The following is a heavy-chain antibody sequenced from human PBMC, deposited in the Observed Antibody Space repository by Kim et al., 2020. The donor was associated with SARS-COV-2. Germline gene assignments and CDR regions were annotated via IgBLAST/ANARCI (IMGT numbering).Heavy chain of an antibody. CDR1: GGSFSGYY. J-gene: IGHJ4*02. V-gene: IGHV4-34*01. CDR3: ARVLSDRSSSWFTDY. D-gene: IGHD6-13*01. Sequence: SETLSLTCAVYGGSFSGYYWSWIRQPPGKGLEWIGEINHSGSTNYNPSLKSRVTISVDTSKNQFSLKLSSVTAADTAVYYCARVLSDRSSSWFTDYWGQGTLVHASS. CDR2: INHSGST.